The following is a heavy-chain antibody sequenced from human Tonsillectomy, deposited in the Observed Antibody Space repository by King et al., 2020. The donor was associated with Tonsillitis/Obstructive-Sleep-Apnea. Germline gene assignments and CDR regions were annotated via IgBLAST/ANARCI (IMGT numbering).Heavy chain of an antibody. D-gene: IGHD4-17*01. J-gene: IGHJ5*02. CDR2: INPSEST. CDR3: ARMSRTVTAPNWFDP. CDR1: GGSFRGYY. V-gene: IGHV4-34*01. Sequence: VQLQQWGAGLLKPSETLSLTCAVYGGSFRGYYWSWIRKPLGKGLEWVGKINPSESTNYNPALKRRVPKSVDTSKNQFSLKLSSVTAADTAVYYCARMSRTVTAPNWFDPWGQGTLVTVSS.